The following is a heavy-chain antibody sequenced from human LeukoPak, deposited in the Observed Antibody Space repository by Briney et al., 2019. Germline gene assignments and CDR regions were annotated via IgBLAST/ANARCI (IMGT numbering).Heavy chain of an antibody. Sequence: PGGSLRLSCAASGFTFSRYGMHWVRQAPGKGLEWVAGISQDGIKKFYGDAVMGRFTISRDNSKNTLYLQMNSLRAEDTAVYYCAREGAAAGTVDYWGQGTLVTVSS. CDR3: AREGAAAGTVDY. CDR2: ISQDGIKK. D-gene: IGHD6-13*01. J-gene: IGHJ4*02. CDR1: GFTFSRYG. V-gene: IGHV3-30*03.